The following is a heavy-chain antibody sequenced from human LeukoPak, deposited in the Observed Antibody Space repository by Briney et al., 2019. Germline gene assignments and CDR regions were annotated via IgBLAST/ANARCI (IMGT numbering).Heavy chain of an antibody. D-gene: IGHD5-24*01. CDR3: ARARDGYNPKYFQH. Sequence: QPGGSLRLSCAASGFTFSSYWMSWVRQAPGKGLEWVANIKQDGSEKYYVDSVKGRFTISRDNAKNSLYLQMNSLRAEDTAVYYCARARDGYNPKYFQHWGQGTQVTVSS. V-gene: IGHV3-7*04. CDR2: IKQDGSEK. CDR1: GFTFSSYW. J-gene: IGHJ1*01.